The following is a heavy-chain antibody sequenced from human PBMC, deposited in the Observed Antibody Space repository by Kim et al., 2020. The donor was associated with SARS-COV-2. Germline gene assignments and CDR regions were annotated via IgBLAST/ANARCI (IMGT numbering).Heavy chain of an antibody. D-gene: IGHD1-26*01. CDR3: VRSGSYLTSPFDY. Sequence: SADSVKGRFTISRDNARHTLYLQMNTRRVEDTAVYYCVRSGSYLTSPFDYWGQGTLVTVSS. J-gene: IGHJ4*02. V-gene: IGHV3-74*01.